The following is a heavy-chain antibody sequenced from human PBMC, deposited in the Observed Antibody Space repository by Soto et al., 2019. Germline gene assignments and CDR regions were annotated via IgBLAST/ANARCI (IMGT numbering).Heavy chain of an antibody. CDR3: ARSPTVTRDEAFDI. CDR1: GGSVSSGSYY. CDR2: IYHSGST. Sequence: QMQLQESGPGLVKPSETLSLTCTVSGGSVSSGSYYWNWIRQPPGKGLEWIGYIYHSGSTNYNPSLTSRVPISVATSTTRFSLTLSSVPAADTAVYYCARSPTVTRDEAFDIWGQGTMVTVSP. V-gene: IGHV4-61*01. D-gene: IGHD4-17*01. J-gene: IGHJ3*02.